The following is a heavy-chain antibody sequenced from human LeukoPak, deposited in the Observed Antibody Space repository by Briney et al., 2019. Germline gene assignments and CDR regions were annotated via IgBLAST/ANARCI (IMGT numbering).Heavy chain of an antibody. CDR3: ARHATGSGWYYFDY. Sequence: SETLSLTCTVSGGSISSGDYYWSWIRQPPGKGLEWIGSIYYSGSTYYNPSLKSRVTISVDTSKNQFSLKLSSVTAADTAVYYCARHATGSGWYYFDYWGQGTLVTVSS. J-gene: IGHJ4*02. CDR1: GGSISSGDYY. D-gene: IGHD6-19*01. V-gene: IGHV4-39*01. CDR2: IYYSGST.